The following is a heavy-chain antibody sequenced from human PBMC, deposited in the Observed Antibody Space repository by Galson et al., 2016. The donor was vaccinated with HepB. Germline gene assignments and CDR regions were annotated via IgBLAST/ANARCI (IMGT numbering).Heavy chain of an antibody. J-gene: IGHJ6*03. CDR3: ARIGPTVATIRSRYDYMDV. V-gene: IGHV4-34*01. Sequence: SETLSLTCGVYGGSFSGYYWSWIRQSPGKGLEWIGEISHSGITNYNPSLKSRVTMSVDTSKNESSLNLSSVTAADSAVYFCARIGPTVATIRSRYDYMDVWGKGTTVTVSS. D-gene: IGHD5-12*01. CDR2: ISHSGIT. CDR1: GGSFSGYY.